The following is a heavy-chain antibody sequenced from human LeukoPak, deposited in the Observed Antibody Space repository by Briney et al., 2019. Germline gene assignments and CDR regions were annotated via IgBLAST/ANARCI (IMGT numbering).Heavy chain of an antibody. D-gene: IGHD3-16*01. V-gene: IGHV4-34*01. CDR3: ARPYTV. J-gene: IGHJ4*02. CDR2: IYHSGST. CDR1: GGSFSGYY. Sequence: SETLSLTCAVYGGSFSGYYWSWIRQPPGKGLEWIGEIYHSGSTNYNPSLKSRVTISVDKSKNQFSLKLSSVTAADTAVYYCARPYTVWGQGTLVTVSS.